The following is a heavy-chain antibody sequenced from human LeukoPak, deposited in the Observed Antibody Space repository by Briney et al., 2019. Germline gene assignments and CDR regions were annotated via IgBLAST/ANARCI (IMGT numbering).Heavy chain of an antibody. CDR1: GFTFRSYG. V-gene: IGHV3-30*02. CDR3: AKPLWFGELLYGY. J-gene: IGHJ4*02. D-gene: IGHD3-10*01. Sequence: SGGSLRLSCAASGFTFRSYGMHWVRQAPGKGLEWVAFIRYDGSNKYYADSVKGRFTIYRDNSKNTLYLQMNSLRAEDTAVYYCAKPLWFGELLYGYWGQGTLVTVSS. CDR2: IRYDGSNK.